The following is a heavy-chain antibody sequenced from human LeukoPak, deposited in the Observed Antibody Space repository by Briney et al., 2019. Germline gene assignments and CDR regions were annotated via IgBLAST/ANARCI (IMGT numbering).Heavy chain of an antibody. CDR1: GYTFTSHS. D-gene: IGHD3-10*01. CDR2: ISAYNGNT. Sequence: ASVKVSCKASGYTFTSHSLNWVRQAPGQGLEWMGWISAYNGNTSYAQKFQGRVTVTTDTSTSTAYMELRSLKSDDTAVYYCARDYRWFGVKRYFDNWGQGTLVTVSS. CDR3: ARDYRWFGVKRYFDN. J-gene: IGHJ4*02. V-gene: IGHV1-18*04.